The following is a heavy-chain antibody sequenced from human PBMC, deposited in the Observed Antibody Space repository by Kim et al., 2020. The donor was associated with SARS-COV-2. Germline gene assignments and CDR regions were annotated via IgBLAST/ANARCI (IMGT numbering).Heavy chain of an antibody. V-gene: IGHV1-46*01. CDR3: ARDLSDGWTFDY. D-gene: IGHD6-19*01. CDR1: GYTFTSNH. Sequence: ASVKVSCKASGYTFTSNHMHWVRQAPGQGLEWMGLITPTGDGTTYSQRFQGRLTLTTDTSTSTVYMELSRLRSEDTAVYFCARDLSDGWTFDYGGQGTLVTAAS. J-gene: IGHJ4*02. CDR2: ITPTGDGT.